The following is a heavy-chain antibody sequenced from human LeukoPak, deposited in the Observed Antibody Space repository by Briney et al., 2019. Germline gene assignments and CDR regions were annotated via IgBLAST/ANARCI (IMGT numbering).Heavy chain of an antibody. D-gene: IGHD4-17*01. CDR1: GFTFSSYV. J-gene: IGHJ4*02. CDR3: AEDRRATVTTFAY. V-gene: IGHV3-23*01. CDR2: ISASGNSR. Sequence: GGSLRLSCGLAGFTFSSYVMSWVRQAPGKGLEWVSGISASGNSRYYADSVKGRFTISRDNSKNTLFLQMNSLRAEDTAVYCCAEDRRATVTTFAYWGQGTLVTVSS.